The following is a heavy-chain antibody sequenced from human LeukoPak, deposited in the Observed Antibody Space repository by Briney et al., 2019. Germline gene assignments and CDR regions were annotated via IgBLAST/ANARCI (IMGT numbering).Heavy chain of an antibody. CDR2: IYYSGST. Sequence: WIRQPPGKGLEWIGSIYYSGSTYYNPSLKSRVTISVDTSKNQFSLKLSSVTAADTAVYYCARESYDFWSGYFGNWFDPWGQGTLVTVSS. D-gene: IGHD3-3*01. V-gene: IGHV4-39*07. J-gene: IGHJ5*02. CDR3: ARESYDFWSGYFGNWFDP.